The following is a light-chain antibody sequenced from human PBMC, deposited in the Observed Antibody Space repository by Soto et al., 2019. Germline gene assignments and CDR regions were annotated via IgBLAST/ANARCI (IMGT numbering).Light chain of an antibody. CDR3: QKYNTWPRT. V-gene: IGKV3-15*01. Sequence: EIVMTQSPATLSVSPGERATLSCRASQSVSNNLAWYQQKPGQAPRLLIYGASTRATGIPARFSGSGSGTEFNPTVSSLRSEDFAVYYCQKYNTWPRTFGQGTKVEIK. CDR2: GAS. J-gene: IGKJ1*01. CDR1: QSVSNN.